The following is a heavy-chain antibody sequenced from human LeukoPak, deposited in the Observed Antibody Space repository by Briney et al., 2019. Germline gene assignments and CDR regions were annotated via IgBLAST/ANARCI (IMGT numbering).Heavy chain of an antibody. J-gene: IGHJ6*03. V-gene: IGHV3-48*03. CDR2: ISSSGSTI. D-gene: IGHD3-9*01. Sequence: GGSLRLSCAASGFTFSSYEMNWVRQAPGKGLEWVSYISSSGSTIYYADSVKGRFTISRDNAKNSLYLQMNSLRAEDTAVYYCARREGILTGYYENYMEVWDKGTTVTISS. CDR1: GFTFSSYE. CDR3: ARREGILTGYYENYMEV.